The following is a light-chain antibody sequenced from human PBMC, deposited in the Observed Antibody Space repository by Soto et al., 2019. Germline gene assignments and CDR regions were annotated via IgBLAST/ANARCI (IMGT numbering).Light chain of an antibody. J-gene: IGKJ2*01. V-gene: IGKV3-15*01. CDR1: QSVGRN. CDR2: GAS. CDR3: QQYNNWPPYT. Sequence: EIMMTQSPPTLSLSPRERATLSCRASQSVGRNLAWYQQKPGQAPRLLIYGASTRATGIPARFSGSGSGTDFTLTISSLQSEDFVVYYCQQYNNWPPYTFGQGTKV.